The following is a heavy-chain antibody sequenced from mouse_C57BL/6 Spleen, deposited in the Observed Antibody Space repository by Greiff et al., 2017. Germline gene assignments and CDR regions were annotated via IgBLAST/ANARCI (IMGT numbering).Heavy chain of an antibody. V-gene: IGHV5-12*01. CDR3: ARAYYGSSYGWYFDV. Sequence: EVQLMESGGGLVQPGGSLKLSCAASGFTFSDYYMYWVRQTPEKRLEWVAYISNGGGSTYYPDTVQGRFTISRDNAKNTLYLQMSRLKSEYTAMYYCARAYYGSSYGWYFDVWGTGTTVTVSS. J-gene: IGHJ1*03. CDR2: ISNGGGST. CDR1: GFTFSDYY. D-gene: IGHD1-1*01.